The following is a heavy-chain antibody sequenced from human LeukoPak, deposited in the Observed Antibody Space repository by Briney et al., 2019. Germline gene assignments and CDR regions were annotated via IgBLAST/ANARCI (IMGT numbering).Heavy chain of an antibody. CDR1: GFTFSSYG. V-gene: IGHV3-30*02. J-gene: IGHJ4*02. D-gene: IGHD1-26*01. Sequence: HSGGSLRLSCAASGFTFSSYGMHWVRQAPGKGLEWVAVIWYDGSNKYYADSVKGRFTISRDNSKNTLYLQMNSLRPEDTAVYYCAKAFGWELTDSVDYWGQGTLVTVSS. CDR3: AKAFGWELTDSVDY. CDR2: IWYDGSNK.